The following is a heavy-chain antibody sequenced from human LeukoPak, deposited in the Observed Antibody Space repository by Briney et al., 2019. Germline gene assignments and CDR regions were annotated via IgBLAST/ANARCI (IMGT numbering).Heavy chain of an antibody. V-gene: IGHV4-4*07. CDR3: ARDMNHYASRYYNGNWFDP. Sequence: PSETLSLTCSVSGGSISTYYWSWIRQPAGKGLEWIGRIFISGSTNYNPSLKSRVSMSVDTSKTQFSLRLSSVTAADTAVYYCARDMNHYASRYYNGNWFDPWGQGILVTVSS. CDR2: IFISGST. J-gene: IGHJ5*02. D-gene: IGHD3-10*01. CDR1: GGSISTYY.